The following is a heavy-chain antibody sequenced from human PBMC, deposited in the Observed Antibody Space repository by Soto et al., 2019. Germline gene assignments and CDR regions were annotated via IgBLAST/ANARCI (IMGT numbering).Heavy chain of an antibody. CDR2: IYHSGST. J-gene: IGHJ3*02. Sequence: SETLSLTCAVSGGSISSSNWWSWVRQPPGKGLEWIGEIYHSGSTNYNPSLKSRVTISLDKSKNQFSLNLSSVTAADTAVYYCARDWGGYDYRGAFDIWGQGTMVTVSS. D-gene: IGHD5-12*01. CDR3: ARDWGGYDYRGAFDI. V-gene: IGHV4-4*02. CDR1: GGSISSSNW.